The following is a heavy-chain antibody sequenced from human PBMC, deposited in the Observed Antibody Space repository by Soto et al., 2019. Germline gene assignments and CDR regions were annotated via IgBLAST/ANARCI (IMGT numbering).Heavy chain of an antibody. D-gene: IGHD2-2*02. V-gene: IGHV1-2*02. CDR1: GYTFTGYY. Sequence: ASVKVSCKASGYTFTGYYMHWVRQAPGQGLEWMGWINPNSGGTNYAQKFQGRVTMTRDTSISTAYMELSRLRSDDTAVYYCARERLPAAIPRYYYYGMDVWGQGTTVTVSS. J-gene: IGHJ6*02. CDR2: INPNSGGT. CDR3: ARERLPAAIPRYYYYGMDV.